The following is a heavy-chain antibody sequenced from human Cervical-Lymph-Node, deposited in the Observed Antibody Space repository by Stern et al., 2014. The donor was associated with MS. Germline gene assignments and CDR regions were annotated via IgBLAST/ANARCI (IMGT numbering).Heavy chain of an antibody. CDR2: INPYPGVT. V-gene: IGHV1-2*02. Sequence: VQLVESGAEVKKPGASVRVSCKDSGFSFIAFYMHWVRQAPGQGLEGMGWINPYPGVTQYAEKFQGRVTMTSDTSVSTAYMELSSLTSDDTAFYYCAKKSKTDWFDRWGQGTLVIVSS. J-gene: IGHJ5*02. CDR1: GFSFIAFY. CDR3: AKKSKTDWFDR.